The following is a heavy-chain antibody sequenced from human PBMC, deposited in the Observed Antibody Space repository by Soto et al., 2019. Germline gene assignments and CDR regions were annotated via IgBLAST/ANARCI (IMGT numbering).Heavy chain of an antibody. J-gene: IGHJ3*02. CDR3: AKSLHYDSSGLWSAFDI. D-gene: IGHD3-22*01. V-gene: IGHV3-30*18. Sequence: GGSLRLSCAASGFTFSSYGMHWVRQAPGKGLEWVAVISYDGSNKYYADSVKGRFTISRDNSKNTLYLQMNSLRAEDTAVYYCAKSLHYDSSGLWSAFDIWGQGTMVTVSS. CDR2: ISYDGSNK. CDR1: GFTFSSYG.